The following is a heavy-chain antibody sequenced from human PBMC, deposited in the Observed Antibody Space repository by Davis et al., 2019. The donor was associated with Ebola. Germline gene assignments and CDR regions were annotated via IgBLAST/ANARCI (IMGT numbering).Heavy chain of an antibody. D-gene: IGHD2-2*02. CDR2: IYHSGST. CDR3: ARHWGDIVVVPAAIKEDNWFDP. Sequence: GSLRLSCAVSGGSISSSNWWSWVRQPPGKGLEWIGEIYHSGSTNYNPSLKSRVTISVDKSKNQFSLKLSSVTAADTAVYYCARHWGDIVVVPAAIKEDNWFDPWGQGTLVTVSS. CDR1: GGSISSSNW. J-gene: IGHJ5*02. V-gene: IGHV4-4*02.